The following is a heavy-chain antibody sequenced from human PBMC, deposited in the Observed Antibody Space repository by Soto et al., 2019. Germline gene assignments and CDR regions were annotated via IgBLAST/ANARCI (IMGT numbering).Heavy chain of an antibody. CDR3: ARCDGGYFNDYYYYYGMDV. CDR1: GYSFTSYW. J-gene: IGHJ6*02. CDR2: IYPGDSDT. Sequence: PGESLKISCKGSGYSFTSYWIGWVRQMPGKGLEWMGIIYPGDSDTRYSPSFQGQVTISADKSISTAYLQWSSLKASDTAMYYCARCDGGYFNDYYYYYGMDVWGQGNTVTVSS. D-gene: IGHD5-12*01. V-gene: IGHV5-51*01.